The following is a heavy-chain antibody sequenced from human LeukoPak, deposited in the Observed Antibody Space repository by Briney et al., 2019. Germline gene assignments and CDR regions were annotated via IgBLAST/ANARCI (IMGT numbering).Heavy chain of an antibody. D-gene: IGHD1-26*01. J-gene: IGHJ4*02. CDR1: GGSISSYY. V-gene: IGHV4-59*01. CDR3: ARARWELPNYFDY. Sequence: SETLSLTCTVSGGSISSYYWSWIRQPPGKGLEWIGYIYYSGSTNYNPSLKSRVTISVDTSKNQFSLKLSSVTAADTAVYYCARARWELPNYFDYWGQGTLVTVSS. CDR2: IYYSGST.